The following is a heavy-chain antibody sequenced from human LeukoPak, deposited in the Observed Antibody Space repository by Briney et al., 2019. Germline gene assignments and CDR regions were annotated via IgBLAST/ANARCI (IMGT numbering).Heavy chain of an antibody. CDR2: IYYSGST. J-gene: IGHJ3*02. V-gene: IGHV4-59*01. CDR3: AREGDYYDSSGTPTDI. D-gene: IGHD3-22*01. Sequence: SETLSLTCTVSGGSISSYYWSWIRQPPGKGLEWIGYIYYSGSTNYNPSLKSRVTIPVDTSKNQFSLKLSSVTAADTAVYYCAREGDYYDSSGTPTDIWGQGTMVTVSS. CDR1: GGSISSYY.